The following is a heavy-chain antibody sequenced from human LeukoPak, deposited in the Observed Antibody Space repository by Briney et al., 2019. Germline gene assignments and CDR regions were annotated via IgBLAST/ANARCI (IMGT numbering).Heavy chain of an antibody. J-gene: IGHJ4*02. CDR3: ASTRRSRGYCSSTSCYTLDY. D-gene: IGHD2-2*02. CDR2: ISSSGSTI. V-gene: IGHV3-48*03. Sequence: GGSLRLSCAASGFTFSSYEMNWVRQAPGKGLEWGSYISSSGSTIYYADSVKGRFTISRDNAKNSLYLQMNSLRAEDTAVYYCASTRRSRGYCSSTSCYTLDYWGQGTLVTVSS. CDR1: GFTFSSYE.